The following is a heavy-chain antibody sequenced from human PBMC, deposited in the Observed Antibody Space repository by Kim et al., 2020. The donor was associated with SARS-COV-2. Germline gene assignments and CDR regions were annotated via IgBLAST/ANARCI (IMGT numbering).Heavy chain of an antibody. CDR3: ATEFAYCGGDCYSFDY. Sequence: ASVKVSCKVSGYTLTELSMHWVRQAPGKGLEWMGGFDPEDGETIYAPKFQGRVTMTGDTSTDTAYMELSSLRSEDTAVYYCATEFAYCGGDCYSFDYWGQGTRVTVSS. J-gene: IGHJ4*02. D-gene: IGHD2-21*02. CDR1: GYTLTELS. V-gene: IGHV1-24*01. CDR2: FDPEDGET.